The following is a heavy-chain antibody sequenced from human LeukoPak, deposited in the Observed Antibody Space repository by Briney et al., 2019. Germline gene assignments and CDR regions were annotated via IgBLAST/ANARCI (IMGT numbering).Heavy chain of an antibody. CDR2: IIPIFGTA. V-gene: IGHV1-69*13. CDR1: GGTFSSDA. J-gene: IGHJ6*02. D-gene: IGHD2-2*01. Sequence: SVKVSCKASGGTFSSDAISWVRQAPGHGLEWMGGIIPIFGTANYAQKFQGRVTITADESTSTDYMELSSLRSEDTAVYYCARDSVVVPAAMLRMYYTPENGMDVWGQGTTVTVSS. CDR3: ARDSVVVPAAMLRMYYTPENGMDV.